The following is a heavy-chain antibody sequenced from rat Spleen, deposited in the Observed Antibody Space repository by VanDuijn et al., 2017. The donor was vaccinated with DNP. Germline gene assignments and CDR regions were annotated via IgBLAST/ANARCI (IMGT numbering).Heavy chain of an antibody. V-gene: IGHV5-7*01. D-gene: IGHD1-11*01. J-gene: IGHJ3*01. CDR2: ILYDGSNT. CDR1: GFTFSDYY. Sequence: EVQLVESGGGLVQPGRSLKPSCTASGFTFSDYYMAWVRQSPTKGLEWVTTILYDGSNTYYRDSVKGRFIISRDNGKNTPYLQMDSLRSEDTATYYCTRRNYGNFLNWFTYWGQGTLVTVSS. CDR3: TRRNYGNFLNWFTY.